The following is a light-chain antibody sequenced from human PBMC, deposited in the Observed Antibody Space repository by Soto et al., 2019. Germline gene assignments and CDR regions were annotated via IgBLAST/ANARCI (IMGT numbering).Light chain of an antibody. CDR1: QSLSNNY. CDR2: GAS. CDR3: QHYVSWT. J-gene: IGKJ1*01. V-gene: IGKV3-20*01. Sequence: EIVLTQSPGTLSLSPGERATLSCRASQSLSNNYLAWYQQKPGQAPRLLIYGASSRATGIPDRFSGSGSGTDFTLTISRMEPEDFAVYYCQHYVSWTCGQGTKVEIK.